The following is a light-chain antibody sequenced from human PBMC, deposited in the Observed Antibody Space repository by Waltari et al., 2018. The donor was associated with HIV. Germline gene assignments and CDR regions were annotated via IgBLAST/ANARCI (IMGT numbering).Light chain of an antibody. CDR2: KGD. CDR3: CSYAGSSTYVV. CDR1: SSDVGSSNF. Sequence: QSALTQPASVSGSPGQSITISCTGTSSDVGSSNFVSWYQQHPGNAPKLIIDKGDKRPSGVSYRFSGSKSGSTASLTISGLQAEDEADYYCCSYAGSSTYVVFGGGTQLTVL. J-gene: IGLJ2*01. V-gene: IGLV2-23*01.